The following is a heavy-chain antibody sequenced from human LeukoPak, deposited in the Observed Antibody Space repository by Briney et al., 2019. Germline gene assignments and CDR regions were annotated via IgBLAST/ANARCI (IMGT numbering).Heavy chain of an antibody. D-gene: IGHD7-27*01. Sequence: GGSMRLACAAYGFTVSSNYMSWVRQAPGKGLEWVSVIYSGGTTYYADSVKGRFTILRDHSKNTLYLQMSSLRAEDTAVYYCAREDWGSGFDYWGQGTLVTVSS. CDR3: AREDWGSGFDY. CDR1: GFTVSSNY. CDR2: IYSGGTT. V-gene: IGHV3-53*01. J-gene: IGHJ4*02.